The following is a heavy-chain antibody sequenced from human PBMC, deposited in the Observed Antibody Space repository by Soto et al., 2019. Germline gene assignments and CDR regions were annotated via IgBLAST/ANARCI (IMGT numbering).Heavy chain of an antibody. CDR2: ICSSSSTI. J-gene: IGHJ3*02. Sequence: GGSLRLSCAASGFTFSSYSMNWVRQAPGKGLEWVSYICSSSSTIYYAVSVKGRFTISRDNARNSLYLQMNSLRAEDTAVYYCAREPLGYCSGGSCPNRAFDIWGQGTMVTVSS. CDR3: AREPLGYCSGGSCPNRAFDI. D-gene: IGHD2-15*01. CDR1: GFTFSSYS. V-gene: IGHV3-48*01.